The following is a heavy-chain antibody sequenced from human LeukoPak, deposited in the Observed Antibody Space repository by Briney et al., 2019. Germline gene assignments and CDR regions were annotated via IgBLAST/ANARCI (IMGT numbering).Heavy chain of an antibody. D-gene: IGHD3-9*01. CDR3: ARVSFVRPDRLRYFDWALDY. V-gene: IGHV4-59*01. J-gene: IGHJ4*02. Sequence: SETLSLTCAVYGGSFSGYYWSWIRQPPGKGLEWIGYIYYSGSTNYNPSLKSRVTISVDTSKNQFSLKLSSVTAADTAVYYCARVSFVRPDRLRYFDWALDYWAREPWSPSPQ. CDR2: IYYSGST. CDR1: GGSFSGYY.